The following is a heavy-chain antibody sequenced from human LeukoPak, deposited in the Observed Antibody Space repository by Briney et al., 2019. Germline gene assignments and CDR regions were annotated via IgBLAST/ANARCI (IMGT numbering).Heavy chain of an antibody. CDR2: ITPIFGTA. Sequence: SVKVSCKASGGTFSSYAISWVRQAPGQGLEWMGGITPIFGTANYAQKFQGRVTITADESTSTAYMELSSLRSEDTAVYYCARVLPGDSSGYYLDVWYFDLWGRGTLVTVSS. CDR3: ARVLPGDSSGYYLDVWYFDL. J-gene: IGHJ2*01. V-gene: IGHV1-69*13. D-gene: IGHD3-22*01. CDR1: GGTFSSYA.